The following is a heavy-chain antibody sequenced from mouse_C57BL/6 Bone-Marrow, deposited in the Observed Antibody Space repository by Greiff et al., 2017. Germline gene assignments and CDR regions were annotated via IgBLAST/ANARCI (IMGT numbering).Heavy chain of an antibody. CDR2: IYPGSGNT. CDR1: GYTFTDYY. V-gene: IGHV1-76*01. D-gene: IGHD2-9*01. J-gene: IGHJ1*03. CDR3: AREAYYGYDADFDV. Sequence: QVQLQQSGAELVRPGASVKLSCKASGYTFTDYYINWVKQRPGQGLEWIARIYPGSGNTYYNEKFKGKATLTAEKSSSTAYMQLSSLTSEDSAVYFCAREAYYGYDADFDVWGTGTTVTVSS.